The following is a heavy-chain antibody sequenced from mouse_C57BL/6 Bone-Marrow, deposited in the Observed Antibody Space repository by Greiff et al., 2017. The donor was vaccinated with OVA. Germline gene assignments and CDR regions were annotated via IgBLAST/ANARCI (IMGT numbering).Heavy chain of an antibody. CDR1: GYAFSSYW. Sequence: VQLQQSGAELVRPGASVKISCKASGYAFSSYWMNWVKQRPGKGLEWIGQIYPGDGDTNYNGKFKGKATLTADKSSSTAYMQLSSLTSEDSAVYFCARSIKLGDFDYWGQGTTLTVSS. CDR2: IYPGDGDT. V-gene: IGHV1-80*01. J-gene: IGHJ2*01. D-gene: IGHD4-1*01. CDR3: ARSIKLGDFDY.